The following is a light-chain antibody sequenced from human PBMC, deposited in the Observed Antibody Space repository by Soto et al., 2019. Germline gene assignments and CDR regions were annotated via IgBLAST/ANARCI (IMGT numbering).Light chain of an antibody. J-gene: IGKJ1*01. CDR2: GAS. CDR1: QSVSSSY. Sequence: EIVLTQSPGTLSLSPGERATLSCRASQSVSSSYLGWYQQKPGQAPRLLIFGASSRATGIPDRFSGSGSESDFTLTITRLEPEDSAVYYCQQYSNSAWTFGQGTRVEIK. CDR3: QQYSNSAWT. V-gene: IGKV3-20*01.